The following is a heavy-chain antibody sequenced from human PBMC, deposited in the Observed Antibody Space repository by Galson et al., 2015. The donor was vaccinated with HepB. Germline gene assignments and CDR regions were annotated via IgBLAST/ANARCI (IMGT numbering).Heavy chain of an antibody. J-gene: IGHJ4*02. CDR2: IKSKTDGTT. CDR3: ITDWAGGYIGY. Sequence: SLRLSCAASGFPFSDAWMSWVRQAPGKGLEWVGRIKSKTDGTTDYAAPVKGRFTILRDDSQNMLYLQMNSLKTEDTAMYYCITDWAGGYIGYWGQGTLVTVSS. V-gene: IGHV3-15*01. D-gene: IGHD6-13*01. CDR1: GFPFSDAW.